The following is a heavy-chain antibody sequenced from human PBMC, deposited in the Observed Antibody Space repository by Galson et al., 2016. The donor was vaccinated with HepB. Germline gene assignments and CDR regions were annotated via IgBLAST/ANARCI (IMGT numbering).Heavy chain of an antibody. CDR3: ARDSHKYTGNYTRGMDV. D-gene: IGHD1-26*01. CDR1: GFTFSSYS. Sequence: SLRLSCAASGFTFSSYSMNWVRQAPGKGLEWVSSTSSSRSYIYYADSVKGRFTISRDNAKNSLYLQMNSLRVEDTAVYYCARDSHKYTGNYTRGMDVWGQGTTVTVSS. CDR2: TSSSRSYI. J-gene: IGHJ6*02. V-gene: IGHV3-21*01.